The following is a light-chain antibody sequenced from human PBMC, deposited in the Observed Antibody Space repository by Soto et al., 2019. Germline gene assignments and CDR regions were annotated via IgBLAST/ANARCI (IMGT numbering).Light chain of an antibody. CDR2: RND. CDR1: SSNIGSNY. CDR3: AAWDDSLSAVV. Sequence: QTVVTQPPSASGTPGQRVTISCSGSSSNIGSNYVYWYQQFPGSAPKLLIYRNDQRPSGVPDRFSGSKSGTSASLAISGPRSEDEADYYCAAWDDSLSAVVFGRGTQLTVL. V-gene: IGLV1-47*01. J-gene: IGLJ2*01.